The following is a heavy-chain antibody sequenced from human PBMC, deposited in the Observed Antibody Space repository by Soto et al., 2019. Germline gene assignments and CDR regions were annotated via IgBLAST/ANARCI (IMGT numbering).Heavy chain of an antibody. Sequence: GGSLRLSCAASGFTFSSYAMSWFRQAPGEGLEWVSAISGSGGSTYYADSVKGRFTISRDNSKNTLYLQMNSLRAEDTAVYYCAKAREGAAGTFVDYWGQGTLVTVSS. CDR3: AKAREGAAGTFVDY. V-gene: IGHV3-23*01. J-gene: IGHJ4*02. CDR2: ISGSGGST. CDR1: GFTFSSYA. D-gene: IGHD6-13*01.